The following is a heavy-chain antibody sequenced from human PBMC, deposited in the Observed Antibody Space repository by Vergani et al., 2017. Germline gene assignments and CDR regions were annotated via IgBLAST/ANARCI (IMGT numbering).Heavy chain of an antibody. V-gene: IGHV3-49*04. CDR3: AKEYYYDSREGGYFDY. CDR1: GFTFGDYA. CDR2: IRSKAYGGTT. Sequence: EVQLVESGGGLVQPGRSLRLSCTASGFTFGDYAMSWVRQAPGKGLEWVGFIRSKAYGGTTEYAASVKGRFTISRDNAKNSLYLQMNSLRAEDTALYYCAKEYYYDSREGGYFDYWGQGTLVTVSS. D-gene: IGHD3-22*01. J-gene: IGHJ4*02.